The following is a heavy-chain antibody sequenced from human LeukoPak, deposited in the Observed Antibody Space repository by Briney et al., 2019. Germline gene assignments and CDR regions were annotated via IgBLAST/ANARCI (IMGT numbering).Heavy chain of an antibody. Sequence: GWSLRLSCVASGFTFSSYAMTWVRQAPGKGLEWVSGISGSGGSTYYADSVKGRFTFSRDNSKNTLYLQMNSLRAEDTAVYYCAKALASAPVDCWGQGTLVTVSS. D-gene: IGHD2-15*01. CDR3: AKALASAPVDC. CDR2: ISGSGGST. J-gene: IGHJ4*02. V-gene: IGHV3-23*01. CDR1: GFTFSSYA.